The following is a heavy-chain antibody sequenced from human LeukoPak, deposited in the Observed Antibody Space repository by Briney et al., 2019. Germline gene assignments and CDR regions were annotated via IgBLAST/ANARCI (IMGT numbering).Heavy chain of an antibody. D-gene: IGHD6-6*01. CDR3: ARGLAGGSSSAGDY. CDR1: GYTFSSYD. J-gene: IGHJ4*02. CDR2: MNPNSGNT. Sequence: ASVKVSCKASGYTFSSYDFNWVRQAAGQGLEWMGWMNPNSGNTGYAQKFQGRVTMTRNTSISTAYMELSSLRSEDTAVYYCARGLAGGSSSAGDYWGQGTLVTVSS. V-gene: IGHV1-8*01.